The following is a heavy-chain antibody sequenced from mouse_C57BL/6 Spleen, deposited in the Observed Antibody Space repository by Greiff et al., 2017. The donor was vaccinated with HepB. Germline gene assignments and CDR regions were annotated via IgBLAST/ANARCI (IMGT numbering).Heavy chain of an antibody. CDR1: GYTFTDYE. Sequence: QVQLKESGAELVRPGASVTLSCKASGYTFTDYEMHWVKQTPVHGLEWIGAIDPETGGTAYNQKFKGKAILTADKSSSTAYMELRSLTSEDSAVYYCTREGYYDYPFAYWGQGTLVTVSA. J-gene: IGHJ3*01. D-gene: IGHD2-4*01. CDR2: IDPETGGT. V-gene: IGHV1-15*01. CDR3: TREGYYDYPFAY.